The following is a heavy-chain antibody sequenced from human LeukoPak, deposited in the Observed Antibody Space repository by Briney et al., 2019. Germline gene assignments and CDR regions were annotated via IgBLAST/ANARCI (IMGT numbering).Heavy chain of an antibody. CDR1: GFTLRRYG. V-gene: IGHV3-30*18. CDR3: EKDYWSNTSCYPDYYDGIDV. CDR2: ISCNGSNK. J-gene: IGHJ6*04. Sequence: GGSLRHSFAASGFTLRRYGMHWVRQAPGKGLEWVAVISCNGSNKYYADAAKGRFTDSRDNPKTTLYLQMNSLRAEHTAVYYCEKDYWSNTSCYPDYYDGIDVWGKGTTVTVSS. D-gene: IGHD2-2*01.